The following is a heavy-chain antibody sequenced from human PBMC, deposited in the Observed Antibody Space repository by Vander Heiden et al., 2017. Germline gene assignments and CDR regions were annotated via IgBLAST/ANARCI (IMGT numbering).Heavy chain of an antibody. J-gene: IGHJ5*02. CDR2: ISSSSSYI. Sequence: EVQPVESGGGLVKPGGSLRLSCEAPGFTFSRYGMNWVREAPGKGLGWVSSISSSSSYIYYADSVKGRFTISRDNAKNSLYLQMNSLRAEDTAVYYCAREGRYQPFDPWGQGTLVTVSS. CDR1: GFTFSRYG. V-gene: IGHV3-21*01. D-gene: IGHD2-2*01. CDR3: AREGRYQPFDP.